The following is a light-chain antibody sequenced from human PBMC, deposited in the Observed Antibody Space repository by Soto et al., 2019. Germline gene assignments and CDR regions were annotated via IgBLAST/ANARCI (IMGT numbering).Light chain of an antibody. CDR3: KHSYNTPIT. J-gene: IGKJ5*01. Sequence: DIQMTQSPSSLSASVGDRVIITCRTSQSISNYLNWYQHKPGKAPKVLISAASNLQSGVPSRFSGSGSGTVFTLTISSLQPEDFATYYCKHSYNTPITFGQGTRLEIK. CDR2: AAS. CDR1: QSISNY. V-gene: IGKV1-39*01.